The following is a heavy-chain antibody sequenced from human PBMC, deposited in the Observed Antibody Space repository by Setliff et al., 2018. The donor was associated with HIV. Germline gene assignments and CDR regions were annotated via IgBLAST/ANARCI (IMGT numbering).Heavy chain of an antibody. CDR1: GGSLSGHY. CDR3: VTSSSWSSRLNF. D-gene: IGHD6-13*01. V-gene: IGHV4-34*01. Sequence: SETLSLTCAVYGGSLSGHYWTWIRQPPGEGLEWIGEINHSGKTNYKPSLKSRVTFSVDTSKNQFSLKVTSVTAADTAVYYCVTSSSWSSRLNFWGQGMLVTVSS. CDR2: INHSGKT. J-gene: IGHJ4*02.